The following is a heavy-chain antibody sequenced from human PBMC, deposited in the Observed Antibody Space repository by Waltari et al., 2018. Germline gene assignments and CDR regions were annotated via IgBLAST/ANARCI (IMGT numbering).Heavy chain of an antibody. CDR3: ARAFPRWARGSYYYYMDV. V-gene: IGHV4-59*01. CDR1: GGSISSYY. D-gene: IGHD1-26*01. J-gene: IGHJ6*03. CDR2: IYYSGST. Sequence: QVQLQESGPGLVKPSETLSLTCTVSGGSISSYYWSWIRQPPGKGLEWIGYIYYSGSTNYNPSLKSRVTISVDTSKNQFSLKLSSVTAADTAVYYCARAFPRWARGSYYYYMDVWGKGTTVTVSS.